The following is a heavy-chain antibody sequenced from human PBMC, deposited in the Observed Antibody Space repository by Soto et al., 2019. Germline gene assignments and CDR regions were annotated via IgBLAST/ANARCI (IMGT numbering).Heavy chain of an antibody. V-gene: IGHV3-23*01. CDR3: VREGSGWYSRGSFDF. J-gene: IGHJ3*01. CDR2: ISGSGGSA. CDR1: RFTFGTCA. D-gene: IGHD6-19*01. Sequence: LRRSCSASRFTFGTCAMAWVRQAPGKGLEWVSVISGSGGSASYADSVQGRFTISRDNSNNMLYLQMNSLRAEDTAIYSCVREGSGWYSRGSFDFWGRGTMVTVSS.